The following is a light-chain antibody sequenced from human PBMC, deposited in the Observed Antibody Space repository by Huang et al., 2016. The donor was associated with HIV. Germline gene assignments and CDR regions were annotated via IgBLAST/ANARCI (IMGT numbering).Light chain of an antibody. CDR1: HRINSDY. V-gene: IGKV3-20*01. CDR2: GSS. CDR3: QQYDNSPWT. Sequence: ETVLTQSPGTLSLSPGYRATLPCRASHRINSDYFAWYKQKSGQAPRLLIYGSSRRAPGIPHRFSGSGSGTDFTLTITSLESEDFAVYYCQQYDNSPWTFGQGTKVET. J-gene: IGKJ1*01.